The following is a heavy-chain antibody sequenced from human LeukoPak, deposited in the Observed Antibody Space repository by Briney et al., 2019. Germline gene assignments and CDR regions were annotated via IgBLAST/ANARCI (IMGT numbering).Heavy chain of an antibody. J-gene: IGHJ6*02. Sequence: GGSLRLSCAASGFTFSSYSMNWVRQAPGKGLEWVANIKQDGSEKYYVDSVKGRFTISRDNAKNSLYLQMNSLRAEDTAVYYCARDRVAYNMDVWGQGTTVTVSS. CDR1: GFTFSSYS. CDR2: IKQDGSEK. CDR3: ARDRVAYNMDV. D-gene: IGHD1-1*01. V-gene: IGHV3-7*01.